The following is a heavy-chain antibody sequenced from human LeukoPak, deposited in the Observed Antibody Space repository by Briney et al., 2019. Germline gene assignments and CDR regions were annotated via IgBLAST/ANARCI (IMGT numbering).Heavy chain of an antibody. J-gene: IGHJ6*02. CDR3: ARDLGSTDV. Sequence: PSETLSLTCAVYGGSFSGYYWSWIRQPPGKGLEWIGEINHSGSTNYNPSLKSRVTISVDTSKNQFSLKLSSVTAADTAVYYCARDLGSTDVWGQGTTVTVSS. CDR2: INHSGST. V-gene: IGHV4-34*01. D-gene: IGHD2-15*01. CDR1: GGSFSGYY.